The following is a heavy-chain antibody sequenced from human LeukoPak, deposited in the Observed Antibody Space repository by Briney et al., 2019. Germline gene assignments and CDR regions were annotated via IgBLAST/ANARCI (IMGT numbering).Heavy chain of an antibody. J-gene: IGHJ5*02. CDR1: GYSINNGYY. CDR2: VFHSGIT. Sequence: SETLSLTCTVSGYSINNGYYWGWIRQPPGKGLEWIGSVFHSGITYYKPSLKSRVTILVDTSKNQFSLKLSSVTAADTAVYYCARGPRDSNWFDPWGQGTLVTVSS. V-gene: IGHV4-38-2*02. CDR3: ARGPRDSNWFDP.